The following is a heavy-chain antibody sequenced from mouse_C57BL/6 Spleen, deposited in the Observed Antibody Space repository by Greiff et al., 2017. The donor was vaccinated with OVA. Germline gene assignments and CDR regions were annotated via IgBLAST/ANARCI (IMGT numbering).Heavy chain of an antibody. CDR3: ARDDYDRYAMDY. CDR2: IHPNSGST. D-gene: IGHD2-4*01. CDR1: GYTFTSYW. Sequence: QVQLQQPGAELVKPGASVKLSCKASGYTFTSYWMHWVKQRPGQGLEWIGMIHPNSGSTNYNEKFKSKATLTVDKSSSTAYIQLSSLTSEDSAVYYCARDDYDRYAMDYWGQGTSVTVSS. V-gene: IGHV1-64*01. J-gene: IGHJ4*01.